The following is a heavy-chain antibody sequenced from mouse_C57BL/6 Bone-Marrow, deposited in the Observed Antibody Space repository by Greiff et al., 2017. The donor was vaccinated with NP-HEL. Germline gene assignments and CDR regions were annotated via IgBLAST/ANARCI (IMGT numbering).Heavy chain of an antibody. V-gene: IGHV1-9*01. CDR1: GYTFTGNW. Sequence: QVQLQQSGAELMKPGASVKLSCKATGYTFTGNWIEWVKQRPGHGLEWIGEILPGSGNTYYNERFKGQATFTSDTSSNTAYMQLSSLTTDDSAIYYCARDYYGSSYFDYWGQGTTLTVSS. CDR3: ARDYYGSSYFDY. CDR2: ILPGSGNT. D-gene: IGHD1-1*01. J-gene: IGHJ2*01.